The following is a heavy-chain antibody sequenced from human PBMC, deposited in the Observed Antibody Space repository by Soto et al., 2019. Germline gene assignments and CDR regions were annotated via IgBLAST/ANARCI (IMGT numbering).Heavy chain of an antibody. Sequence: SLRLSCSASGFTFSDYYMSWIRQAPGKGLEWVSYISSSGSTIYYADSVKCRFTFSRDNANHSLYLQMHSLKAVDQAGYSSARGPSSITAQQAVWEQGALETVS. J-gene: IGHJ4*02. CDR3: ARGPSSITAQQAV. CDR2: ISSSGSTI. CDR1: GFTFSDYY. D-gene: IGHD6-25*01. V-gene: IGHV3-11*01.